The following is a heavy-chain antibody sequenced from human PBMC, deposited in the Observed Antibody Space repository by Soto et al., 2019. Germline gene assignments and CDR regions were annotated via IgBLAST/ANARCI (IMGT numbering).Heavy chain of an antibody. J-gene: IGHJ5*02. V-gene: IGHV3-23*01. CDR1: GFTFSTNS. CDR2: ISGGGDST. D-gene: IGHD5-12*01. CDR3: SKWDGYGDQ. Sequence: EVQLLESGGGLVQPGGSLRLSCAASGFTFSTNSMTWVRQAPGKGLEWVCGISGGGDSTHYADSVKGRFTISRDNSKNMVYLQMNSQTADDTAVYFCSKWDGYGDQWGQGTLVTVSS.